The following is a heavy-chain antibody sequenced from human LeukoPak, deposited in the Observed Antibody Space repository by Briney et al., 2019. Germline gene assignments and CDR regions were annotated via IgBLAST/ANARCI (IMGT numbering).Heavy chain of an antibody. CDR1: GGSISSGGYY. Sequence: KPSETLSLTCTDSGGSISSGGYYWSWIRQHPGKGLEWIAYIYYSGSTYYNPSLKSRVTISVDTSKNQFSLKLSSVTAADTAVYYCARDSGDWFDPWGQGTLVTVYS. V-gene: IGHV4-31*03. J-gene: IGHJ5*02. CDR2: IYYSGST. CDR3: ARDSGDWFDP.